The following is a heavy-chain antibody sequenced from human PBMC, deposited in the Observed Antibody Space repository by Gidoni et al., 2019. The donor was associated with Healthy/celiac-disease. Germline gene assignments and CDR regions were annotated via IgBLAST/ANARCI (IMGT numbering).Heavy chain of an antibody. CDR3: ARGRTYSYY. Sequence: QVQLQESGPGLVKSSETLSLTCIVSGGSMSSYYWTWIRQPPGKGLEWIGYISSNGKLDYNPSLKSRITISVDTSRSQFSLKFNSVTAADTAVYYCARGRTYSYYWGQGTLVTVSS. CDR1: GGSMSSYY. V-gene: IGHV4-59*01. J-gene: IGHJ4*02. CDR2: ISSNGKL. D-gene: IGHD2-21*01.